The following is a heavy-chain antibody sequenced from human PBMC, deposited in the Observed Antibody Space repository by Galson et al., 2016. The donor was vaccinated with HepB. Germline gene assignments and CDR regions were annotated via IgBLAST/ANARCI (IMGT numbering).Heavy chain of an antibody. CDR2: INPSGGST. J-gene: IGHJ4*02. CDR1: GYTFTSYY. CDR3: ARDRHYYGSGSYPSRYFDY. V-gene: IGHV1-46*01. D-gene: IGHD3-10*01. Sequence: SVKVSCKASGYTFTSYYMHWVRQAPGQGLEWMGIINPSGGSTSYAQKFQGRVTMTRDMSTSTVYMELSSLRSEDTAVYYGARDRHYYGSGSYPSRYFDYWGRGTLVTVSS.